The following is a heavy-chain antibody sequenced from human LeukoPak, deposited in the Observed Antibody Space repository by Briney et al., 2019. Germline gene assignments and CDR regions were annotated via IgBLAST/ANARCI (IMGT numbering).Heavy chain of an antibody. V-gene: IGHV3-7*01. CDR3: ARDDNWNDYYFDY. J-gene: IGHJ4*02. CDR1: GFTISRYG. CDR2: IKQDGSEK. Sequence: PGGSLRLSCTASGFTISRYGMSWVRQAPGKGLEWVANIKQDGSEKYYVDSVKGRFTISRDNAKNSLYLQMNSLRAEDTAVYYCARDDNWNDYYFDYWGQGTLVTVSS. D-gene: IGHD1-1*01.